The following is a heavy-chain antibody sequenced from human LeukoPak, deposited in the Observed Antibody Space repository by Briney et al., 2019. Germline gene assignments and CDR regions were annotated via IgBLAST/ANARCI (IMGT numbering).Heavy chain of an antibody. CDR2: INPNSGGT. CDR1: GYTFAGYY. V-gene: IGHV1-2*02. D-gene: IGHD3-3*01. Sequence: ASVKVSCKASGYTFAGYYMHWVRQAPGQGLEWMGWINPNSGGTNYAQKFQGRVTMTRDTPISTAYMELSRLRSDDTAVYYCARAELRFLEWLPFDYWGQGTLVTVSS. CDR3: ARAELRFLEWLPFDY. J-gene: IGHJ4*02.